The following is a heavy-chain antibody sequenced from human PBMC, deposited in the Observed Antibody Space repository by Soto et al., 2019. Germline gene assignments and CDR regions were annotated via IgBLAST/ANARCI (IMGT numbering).Heavy chain of an antibody. V-gene: IGHV1-69*06. D-gene: IGHD6-6*01. J-gene: IGHJ6*02. CDR3: ARDQRRIAARPFYYYGMDV. Sequence: GASVKVSCKASGGTFSSYAISWVRQARGQGLEWMGGIIPIFGTANYAQKFQGRVTITADKSTSTAYMELSSLRSEDTAVYYCARDQRRIAARPFYYYGMDVWGQGTTVTVS. CDR1: GGTFSSYA. CDR2: IIPIFGTA.